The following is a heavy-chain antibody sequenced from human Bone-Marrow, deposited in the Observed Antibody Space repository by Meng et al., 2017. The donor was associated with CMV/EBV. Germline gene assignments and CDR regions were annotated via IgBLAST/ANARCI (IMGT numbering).Heavy chain of an antibody. CDR3: ARERRRVTYYYGSGSPVGSYYGMDV. CDR2: ISAYNGNT. Sequence: ASVKVSCKASGYTFTSYGISWVRQAPGRGLEWMGWISAYNGNTNYAQKLQGRVTMTTDTSTSTAYMELRSLRSDDTAVYYCARERRRVTYYYGSGSPVGSYYGMDVWGQGTTVTVSS. V-gene: IGHV1-18*01. CDR1: GYTFTSYG. J-gene: IGHJ6*02. D-gene: IGHD3-10*01.